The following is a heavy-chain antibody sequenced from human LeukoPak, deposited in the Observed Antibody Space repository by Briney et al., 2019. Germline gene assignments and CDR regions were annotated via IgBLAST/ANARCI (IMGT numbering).Heavy chain of an antibody. Sequence: SSETLSLTCTVSGGSISSSSYYWGWIRQPPGKGLEWIGSIYYSGSTYYNPSLKSRVTISVDTSKNQFSLKLSSVTAADTAVYYCERHGEQWLVRESNWFDPWGQGTLVTVSS. J-gene: IGHJ5*02. D-gene: IGHD6-19*01. CDR3: ERHGEQWLVRESNWFDP. CDR1: GGSISSSSYY. CDR2: IYYSGST. V-gene: IGHV4-39*01.